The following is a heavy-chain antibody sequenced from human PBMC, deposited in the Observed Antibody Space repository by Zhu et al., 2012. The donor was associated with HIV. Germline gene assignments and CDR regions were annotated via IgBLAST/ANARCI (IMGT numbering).Heavy chain of an antibody. CDR3: ARAPISGKFIVSWDY. Sequence: QVQLVQSGAEVRKPGASVKVSCKASGYTFTGYYIQWVRQAPGQGLEWMGWINPNSGGTNFAQKFQGRVTMTRDTSITTAYMELSSLRSDDTAVYYCARAPISGKFIVSWDYWGQGTLVTVSS. V-gene: IGHV1-2*02. CDR1: GYTFTGYY. J-gene: IGHJ4*02. D-gene: IGHD3-16*02. CDR2: INPNSGGT.